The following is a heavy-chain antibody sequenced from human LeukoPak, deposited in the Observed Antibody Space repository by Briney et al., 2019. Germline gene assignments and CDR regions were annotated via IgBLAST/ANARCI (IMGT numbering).Heavy chain of an antibody. J-gene: IGHJ5*02. Sequence: SVKVSCKASGYTFTSYYMHWVRQAPGQGLEWMGGIIPIFGTANYAQKFQGRVTITADESTSTAYMELSSLRSEDTAVYYCAREEGGWNWFDPWGQGTLVTVSS. V-gene: IGHV1-69*13. D-gene: IGHD1-26*01. CDR3: AREEGGWNWFDP. CDR2: IIPIFGTA. CDR1: GYTFTSYY.